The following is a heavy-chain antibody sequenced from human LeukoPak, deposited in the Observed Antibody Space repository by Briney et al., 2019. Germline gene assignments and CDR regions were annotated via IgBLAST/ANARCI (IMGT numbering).Heavy chain of an antibody. CDR3: AREGAADNFDF. Sequence: GSLRLSCAASGFTFSSYEMNWVRQAPGKGLEWVSYTTSSGRSIYYADSVKGRFTVSRDNAKNSLFLQMNSLRAEDTALYYCAREGAADNFDFWGQGTLVTVSS. CDR1: GFTFSSYE. CDR2: TTSSGRSI. V-gene: IGHV3-48*03. J-gene: IGHJ4*02. D-gene: IGHD6-13*01.